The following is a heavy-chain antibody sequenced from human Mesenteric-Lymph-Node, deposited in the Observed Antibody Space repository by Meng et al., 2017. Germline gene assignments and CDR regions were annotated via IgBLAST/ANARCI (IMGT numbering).Heavy chain of an antibody. J-gene: IGHJ4*02. Sequence: QVQLQGSGQGLVKPSQTLALTCTVSGGSISSSSYYWAWIRQPPGEGLEWIGSVVYSGTTYYTSSLKSRVSISVDTSKNQFSLKLSSVTAADTAVYYCARDPYATGWAGWGQGTLVTVSS. CDR2: VVYSGTT. V-gene: IGHV4-39*02. CDR1: GGSISSSSYY. CDR3: ARDPYATGWAG. D-gene: IGHD6-19*01.